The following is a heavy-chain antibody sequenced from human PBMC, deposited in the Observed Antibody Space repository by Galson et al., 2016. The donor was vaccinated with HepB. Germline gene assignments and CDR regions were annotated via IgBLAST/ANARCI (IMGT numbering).Heavy chain of an antibody. Sequence: SVKVSCKASGLTFSNSAAQWVRQARGQRLEWIGWIVVGSGNTNYAQKFQERVTFTRDMSTSTAYMEPSSLRSEDTAVYYCAADVWIQFFLWGPGTLVTVSS. J-gene: IGHJ4*02. CDR1: GLTFSNSA. V-gene: IGHV1-58*01. CDR2: IVVGSGNT. D-gene: IGHD5-18*01. CDR3: AADVWIQFFL.